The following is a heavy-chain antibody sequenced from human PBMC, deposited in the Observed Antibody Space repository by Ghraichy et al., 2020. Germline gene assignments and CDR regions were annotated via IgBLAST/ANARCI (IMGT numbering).Heavy chain of an antibody. CDR2: ISQGGNT. J-gene: IGHJ4*02. D-gene: IGHD1-26*01. Sequence: SETLSLTCAVSGGSISSGGYYWSWIRQPPGKGLEWVGYISQGGNTYYNPSLQSRVTISVDRSKDQFSLNLSPVTVADTAVYYCTRSRLVGAYHFDYWGQGALVTVSS. CDR3: TRSRLVGAYHFDY. CDR1: GGSISSGGYY. V-gene: IGHV4-30-2*01.